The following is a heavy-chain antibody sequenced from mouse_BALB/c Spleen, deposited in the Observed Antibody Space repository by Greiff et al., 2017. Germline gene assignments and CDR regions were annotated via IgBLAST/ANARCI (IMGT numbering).Heavy chain of an antibody. CDR3: ASSMITLDY. J-gene: IGHJ2*01. V-gene: IGHV3-6*02. CDR2: ISYDGSN. CDR1: GYSITSGYY. D-gene: IGHD2-4*01. Sequence: VQLQQSGPGLVKPSQSLSLTCSVTGYSITSGYYWNWIRQFPGNKLEWMGYISYDGSNNYNPSLKNRISITRDTSKNQFFLKLNSVTTEDTATYYCASSMITLDYWGQGTTLTVSS.